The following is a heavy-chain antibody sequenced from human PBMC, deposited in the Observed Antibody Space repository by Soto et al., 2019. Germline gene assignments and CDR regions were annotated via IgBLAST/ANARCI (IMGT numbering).Heavy chain of an antibody. CDR2: IFHSGRT. J-gene: IGHJ4*02. D-gene: IGHD6-19*01. Sequence: PSETLSLTCSVCGASIISNDWWIWIRQTPGKGLEWIGEIFHSGRTNYSPSFKSRVTISVDTPKSQFSLEMASVTAADTAVYYCARANLRSGWTFDHWGQGSPVTV. V-gene: IGHV4-4*02. CDR1: GASIISNDW. CDR3: ARANLRSGWTFDH.